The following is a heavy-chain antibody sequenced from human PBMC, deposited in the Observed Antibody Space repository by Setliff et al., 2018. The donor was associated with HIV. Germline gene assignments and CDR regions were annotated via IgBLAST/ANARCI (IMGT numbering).Heavy chain of an antibody. V-gene: IGHV4-61*09. CDR1: NGSISSGHYY. Sequence: SETLSLTCTVSNGSISSGHYYWSWIRQPAGKGLEWIGHIYSSGSTNFNPSLKSRVTISVDTSTNQFSLKLSSVTAADTAVYYCAKQYCGGDCYSDSYYYMDVWGKGTTVTVSS. J-gene: IGHJ6*03. D-gene: IGHD2-21*01. CDR2: IYSSGST. CDR3: AKQYCGGDCYSDSYYYMDV.